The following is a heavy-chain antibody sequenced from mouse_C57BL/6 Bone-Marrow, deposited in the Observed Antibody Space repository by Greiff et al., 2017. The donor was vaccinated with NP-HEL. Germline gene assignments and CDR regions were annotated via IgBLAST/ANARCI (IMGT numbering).Heavy chain of an antibody. V-gene: IGHV1-82*01. CDR3: ACYYGNTWFAY. Sequence: VQLQQSGPELVKPGASVKISCKASGYAFSSSWMNWVKQRPGKGLEWIGRIYPGDGDTNYNGKFKGKATLTADKSSSTAYMQLSSLTSEDSAVYFCACYYGNTWFAYWGQGTLVTVSA. CDR1: GYAFSSSW. CDR2: IYPGDGDT. D-gene: IGHD2-1*01. J-gene: IGHJ3*01.